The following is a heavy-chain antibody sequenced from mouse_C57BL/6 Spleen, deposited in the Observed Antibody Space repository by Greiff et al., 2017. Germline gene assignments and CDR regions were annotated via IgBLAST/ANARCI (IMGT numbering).Heavy chain of an antibody. CDR3: ARSLIRYEMAY. D-gene: IGHD1-1*01. CDR2: IDPSDSYT. Sequence: QVQLQQPGAELVMPGASVKLSCKASGYTFTSYWMHWVKQRPGQGLEWIGEIDPSDSYTNYNQKFKGKSTLTVDKSSSTAYMQLSSLTSEDSAVYYCARSLIRYEMAYWGQGTLVTVSA. V-gene: IGHV1-69*01. J-gene: IGHJ3*01. CDR1: GYTFTSYW.